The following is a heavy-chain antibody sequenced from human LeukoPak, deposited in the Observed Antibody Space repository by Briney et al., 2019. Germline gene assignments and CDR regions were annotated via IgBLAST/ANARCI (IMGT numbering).Heavy chain of an antibody. J-gene: IGHJ4*02. D-gene: IGHD6-13*01. CDR1: GGTFIIYA. CDR3: ARSSIIAAAGPYYFDY. V-gene: IGHV1-69*06. CDR2: IIPIFGTA. Sequence: SLTVSCKASGGTFIIYAISWVRQAPGQGLEWMGGIIPIFGTANYSQKFQSRVTITAVKSTSTAYMELSSLRSEDTAVYYCARSSIIAAAGPYYFDYWGQGTRVTVSS.